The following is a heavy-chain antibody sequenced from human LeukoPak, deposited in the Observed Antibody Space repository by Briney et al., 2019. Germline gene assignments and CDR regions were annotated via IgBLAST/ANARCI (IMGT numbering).Heavy chain of an antibody. CDR2: ISGNGRST. CDR1: GFTFSSYA. D-gene: IGHD2-2*01. V-gene: IGHV3-23*01. CDR3: QMNSLRAEDTAVYYCARDLNIVVVPAAMSNWFDP. Sequence: GGSLRLSCAASGFTFSSYAMSWVRQAPGKGLEWVSSISGNGRSTFYADSVKGRFTIPRDDSKNTLYLQMTSSRDNSKNTLYLQMNSLRAEDTAVYYCARDLNIVVVPAAMSNWFDPWGQGTLVTVSS. J-gene: IGHJ5*02.